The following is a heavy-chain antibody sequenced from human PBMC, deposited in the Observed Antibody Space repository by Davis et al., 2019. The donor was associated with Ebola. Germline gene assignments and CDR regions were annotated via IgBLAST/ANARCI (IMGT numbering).Heavy chain of an antibody. CDR1: GYSFSSYD. CDR2: INPNSGHT. Sequence: ASVKVSCKASGYSFSSYDINWVRQATGRGLEWMGWINPNSGHTGFAQKFQGRVTMTRNTSISTAYMELSSLRSEDTAVYYCARELSRNYDDAFDIWGQGTMVTVSS. J-gene: IGHJ3*02. V-gene: IGHV1-8*01. D-gene: IGHD1-7*01. CDR3: ARELSRNYDDAFDI.